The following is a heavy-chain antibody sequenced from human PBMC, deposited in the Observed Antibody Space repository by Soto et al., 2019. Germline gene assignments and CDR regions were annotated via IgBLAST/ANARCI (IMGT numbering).Heavy chain of an antibody. J-gene: IGHJ2*01. CDR1: GFTFSNYG. Sequence: QVQLVESGGGVVQPGTSLRLACVASGFTFSNYGMHWVRQAPGEGLEWVAVISYDEDNIYYADSVKGRFTISRDNSKNTLYLQMNSLRPEDTAVYFCARSGTTVTTFWYFDLWGRGTLVTVSS. CDR3: ARSGTTVTTFWYFDL. D-gene: IGHD4-17*01. V-gene: IGHV3-30*03. CDR2: ISYDEDNI.